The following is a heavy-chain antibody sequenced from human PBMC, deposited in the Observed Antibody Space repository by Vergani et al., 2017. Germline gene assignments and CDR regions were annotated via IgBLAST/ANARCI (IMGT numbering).Heavy chain of an antibody. CDR2: IYTSGST. V-gene: IGHV4-61*02. CDR1: GGSISSGSYY. Sequence: QVQLQESGPGLVKPSQTLSLTCTVPGGSISSGSYYWSWIRQPAGKGLEWIGRIYTSGSTNYNPSLKSRVTMSVDTSKNQFSLKLNSVTAADTAVYYCARAHLYCSSTSCHRYNWFDPWGQGTLVTVSS. CDR3: ARAHLYCSSTSCHRYNWFDP. D-gene: IGHD2-2*01. J-gene: IGHJ5*02.